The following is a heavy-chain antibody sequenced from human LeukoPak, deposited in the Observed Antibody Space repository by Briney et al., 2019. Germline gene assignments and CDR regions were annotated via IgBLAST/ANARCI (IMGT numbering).Heavy chain of an antibody. CDR2: ISGSGGST. J-gene: IGHJ4*02. CDR1: GFTVSSYA. V-gene: IGHV3-23*01. Sequence: GGSLRLSCAASGFTVSSYALSWGRQAPGEGLGWVSSISGSGGSTFYADSVKGRFTISRDNSKNTLYLQMNSLRAEDTAIYYCAKASFDIVVLTAWDHWGQGTLVTVSS. CDR3: AKASFDIVVLTAWDH. D-gene: IGHD2-21*02.